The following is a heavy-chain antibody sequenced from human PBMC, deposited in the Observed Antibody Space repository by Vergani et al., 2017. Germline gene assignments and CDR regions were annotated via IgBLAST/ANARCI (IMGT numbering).Heavy chain of an antibody. CDR3: ARDSGSSSWYYDSSSGMDV. D-gene: IGHD6-13*01. V-gene: IGHV1-69*13. CDR1: GGTLSSYA. J-gene: IGHJ6*02. CDR2: IIPIFGTA. Sequence: QVQLVQSGAEVKKPGSSVKVSCKASGGTLSSYAISWVRQAPGQGLEWMGRIIPIFGTANHAQKFQGRVTITSDESTSTAYMGLSSLRSEDTAVYYCARDSGSSSWYYDSSSGMDVWGQGTTVTVSS.